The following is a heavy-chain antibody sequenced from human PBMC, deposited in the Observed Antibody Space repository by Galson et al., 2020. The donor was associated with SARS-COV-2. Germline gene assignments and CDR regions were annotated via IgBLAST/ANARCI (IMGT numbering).Heavy chain of an antibody. Sequence: ASVKVYCKTSGYTFSGHSMHGVRQAPGQGLEWTGWINPNSGDTKSAQKFQGRVSMTRDTSITTVYMELSRLTSDDTAFYYCAKEGRMSGRHLAGFEFWGQVTLVTVSS. J-gene: IGHJ4*02. CDR3: AKEGRMSGRHLAGFEF. CDR2: INPNSGDT. D-gene: IGHD1-1*01. CDR1: GYTFSGHS. V-gene: IGHV1-2*02.